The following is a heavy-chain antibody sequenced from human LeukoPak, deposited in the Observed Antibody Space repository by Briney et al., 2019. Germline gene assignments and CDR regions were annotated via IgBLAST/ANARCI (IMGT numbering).Heavy chain of an antibody. CDR1: GFTFSSYS. V-gene: IGHV3-21*01. Sequence: GGSLRLTCAASGFTFSSYSMNWVRQAPGKGLEWVSSISSSSSYIYYADSVKGRFTISRDNAKNSLYLQMNSLRAEDTAVYYCARDPKRGSSDYWGQGTLVTVSS. CDR3: ARDPKRGSSDY. CDR2: ISSSSSYI. J-gene: IGHJ4*02. D-gene: IGHD1-26*01.